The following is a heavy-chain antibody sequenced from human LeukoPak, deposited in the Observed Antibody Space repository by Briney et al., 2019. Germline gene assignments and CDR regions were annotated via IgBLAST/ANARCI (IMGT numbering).Heavy chain of an antibody. J-gene: IGHJ5*02. CDR3: ARTLGSGAGMGWFDP. D-gene: IGHD3-10*01. CDR2: VSNTGTT. CDR1: GGSISSYY. V-gene: IGHV4-59*01. Sequence: SETLSLTCTVSGGSISSYYWSWIRQPPGKGLEWIGYVSNTGTTNYNPSLKSRVTISVDTSKNQFSLKLTSVTAADTAAYYCARTLGSGAGMGWFDPWGQGTLVTVSS.